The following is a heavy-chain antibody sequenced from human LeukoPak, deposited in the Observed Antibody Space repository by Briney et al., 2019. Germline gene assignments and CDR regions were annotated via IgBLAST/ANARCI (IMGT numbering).Heavy chain of an antibody. CDR3: ARGTGEQQLVGTPFDY. Sequence: SETLSLTCTVSGGSISSYYWSWIRQPPGKGLEWIGYIYHSGSTYYNPSLKSRVTISVDRSKNQFSLKLSSVTAADTAVYYCARGTGEQQLVGTPFDYWGQGTLVTVSS. J-gene: IGHJ4*02. V-gene: IGHV4-59*12. CDR2: IYHSGST. D-gene: IGHD6-13*01. CDR1: GGSISSYY.